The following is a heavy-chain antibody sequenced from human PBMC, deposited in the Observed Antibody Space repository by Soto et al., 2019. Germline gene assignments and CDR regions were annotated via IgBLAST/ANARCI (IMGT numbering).Heavy chain of an antibody. D-gene: IGHD3-10*01. CDR1: GGSISSYY. CDR3: ARVLLWVGQWGMDV. J-gene: IGHJ6*02. Sequence: SETLSLTCTVSGGSISSYYWSWIRQPPGKGLEWIGYIYYSESTNYNPSLKSRDTISVDTSKNQFSLTLSSVTAADTAVYYCARVLLWVGQWGMDVWGQGTTVTVSS. CDR2: IYYSEST. V-gene: IGHV4-59*01.